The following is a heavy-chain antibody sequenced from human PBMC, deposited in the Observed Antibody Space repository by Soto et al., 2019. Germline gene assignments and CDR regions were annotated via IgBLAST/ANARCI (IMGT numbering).Heavy chain of an antibody. J-gene: IGHJ4*02. Sequence: QITLKESGPTLVKPTQTLTLTCTFSGFSLNTRGVGVGWIRQPPGKALEWLALISWDGEKRYSPSLKTRLTVAKDTPENQVVLTMTNMDPVDTATYYCAQRRVDLLTGHYYFDFWGQGTLVTVSS. D-gene: IGHD3-9*01. CDR1: GFSLNTRGVG. CDR2: ISWDGEK. CDR3: AQRRVDLLTGHYYFDF. V-gene: IGHV2-5*02.